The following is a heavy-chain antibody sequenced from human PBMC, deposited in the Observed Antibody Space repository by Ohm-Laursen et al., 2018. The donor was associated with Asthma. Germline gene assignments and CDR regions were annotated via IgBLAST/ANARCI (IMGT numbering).Heavy chain of an antibody. D-gene: IGHD2/OR15-2a*01. J-gene: IGHJ4*02. CDR1: GYTFSRYS. Sequence: SLRLSCAASGYTFSRYSIHWVRQVPGKGLEWVASISTASSFIYYADSVRGRFTTSRDNARNSVYLQMNSLRTEDTAVYYCVRNRGFVDYWGQGTLVTVSS. CDR2: ISTASSFI. V-gene: IGHV3-21*01. CDR3: VRNRGFVDY.